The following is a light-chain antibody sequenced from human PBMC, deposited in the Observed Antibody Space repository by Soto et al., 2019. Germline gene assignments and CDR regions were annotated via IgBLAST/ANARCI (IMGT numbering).Light chain of an antibody. J-gene: IGKJ5*01. V-gene: IGKV2-28*01. Sequence: EIVMTQSPVALPVTPGEPASISCRASQSLLSGNGNHYLNWYLQKPGQPPQLLIYMGSTRASGVPDRFSGSGSGADFPLKITRVEAADVGVYYCLQALQTPPTFGQGTRLEI. CDR1: QSLLSGNGNHY. CDR3: LQALQTPPT. CDR2: MGS.